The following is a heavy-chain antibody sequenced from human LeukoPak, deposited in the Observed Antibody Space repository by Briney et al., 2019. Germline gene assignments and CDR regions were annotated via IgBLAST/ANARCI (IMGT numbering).Heavy chain of an antibody. CDR1: GYNFATYW. CDR3: ARHRPHTDSNSVADYYFDY. CDR2: IYPGDSDT. V-gene: IGHV5-51*01. D-gene: IGHD6-19*01. Sequence: GESLKISCQGSGYNFATYWIGWVRQLPGKGLEWMGIIYPGDSDTKYSPSFQGQVTISADKSIGAAYLQWSSLKASDTAMYYCARHRPHTDSNSVADYYFDYWGQGTLVTVSS. J-gene: IGHJ4*02.